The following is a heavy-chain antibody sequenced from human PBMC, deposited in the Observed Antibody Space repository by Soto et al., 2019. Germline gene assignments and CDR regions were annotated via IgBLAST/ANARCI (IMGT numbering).Heavy chain of an antibody. D-gene: IGHD5-18*01. J-gene: IGHJ4*02. CDR3: ARGVSGYSYV. V-gene: IGHV4-34*01. CDR1: GGSFSGYY. CDR2: INHSGST. Sequence: KTSETLSLTCAVYGGSFSGYYWSWIRQPPGKGLEWIGEINHSGSTNYNPSLKSRVTISVDTSKNQFSLKLSSVTAADTAVYYCARGVSGYSYVWGQGTLVTVSS.